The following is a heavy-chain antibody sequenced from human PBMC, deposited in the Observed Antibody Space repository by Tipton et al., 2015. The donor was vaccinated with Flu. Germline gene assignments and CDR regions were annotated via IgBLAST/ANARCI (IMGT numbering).Heavy chain of an antibody. CDR2: LNTGNGNT. V-gene: IGHV1-3*03. Sequence: QLVQSGAEVKKPGASVKVSCKASGNTFFIYTMHWVRQAPGQRLEWMGWLNTGNGNTKRSQEFQGRVTITRDTSATTDYMELNNLRSDDTAVYFCARVTSSRDSYGMDVWGQGTTVTVSS. D-gene: IGHD2-2*01. CDR3: ARVTSSRDSYGMDV. CDR1: GNTFFIYT. J-gene: IGHJ6*01.